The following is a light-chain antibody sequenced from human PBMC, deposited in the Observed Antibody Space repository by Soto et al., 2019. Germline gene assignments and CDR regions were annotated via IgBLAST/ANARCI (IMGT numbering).Light chain of an antibody. CDR2: GAS. Sequence: EIVLTQSPGTLSLSPGESATLSCRASQSVTSSFLAWYQQKPGQAPRLLIYGASRRATGIPDRFSGSGSGTDFTLTISSLEPQDFAMYYCQQYASSPGTFGQGTKVEF. J-gene: IGKJ1*01. V-gene: IGKV3-20*01. CDR1: QSVTSSF. CDR3: QQYASSPGT.